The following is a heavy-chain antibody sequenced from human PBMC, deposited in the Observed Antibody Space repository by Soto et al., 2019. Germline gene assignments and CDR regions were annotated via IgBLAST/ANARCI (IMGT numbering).Heavy chain of an antibody. CDR3: AKGSEMVRGVIYQVGYYMDV. Sequence: GGSLRLSCAASGFTFSSYAMSWVRQAPGKGLEWVSAISGSGGSTYYADSVKGRFTISRDNSKNTLYLQMNSLRAEDTAVYYCAKGSEMVRGVIYQVGYYMDVWGKGTTVTVSS. CDR2: ISGSGGST. J-gene: IGHJ6*03. D-gene: IGHD3-10*01. V-gene: IGHV3-23*01. CDR1: GFTFSSYA.